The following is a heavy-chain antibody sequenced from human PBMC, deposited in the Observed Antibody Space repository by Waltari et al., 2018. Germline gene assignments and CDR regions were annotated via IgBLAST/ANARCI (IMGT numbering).Heavy chain of an antibody. J-gene: IGHJ6*02. CDR3: ARDYCDRTNCHGMDV. CDR1: DFTSSSYA. Sequence: QVQLVEPGGGVVQHGRSLRLSCAAADFTSSSYALHWVRQAPGKGLEWVAVISYNGRNIYYVDSVKGRFTISRDNSKKTLYLQMNSLRAEDTAVYYCARDYCDRTNCHGMDVWGQGTTVTVSS. CDR2: ISYNGRNI. V-gene: IGHV3-30*04. D-gene: IGHD3-22*01.